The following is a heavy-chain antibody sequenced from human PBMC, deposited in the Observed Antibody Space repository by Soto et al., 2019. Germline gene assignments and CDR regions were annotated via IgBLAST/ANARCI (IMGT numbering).Heavy chain of an antibody. Sequence: SVKVSCKASGGTFSSYAISWVRQAPGQGLEWMGGIIPIFGTANYAQKFQGRVTITADKSTSTAYMELSSLRSGDTAVYYCARGTKLEPYDYWGQGTLVTVSS. J-gene: IGHJ4*02. D-gene: IGHD1-1*01. CDR1: GGTFSSYA. CDR2: IIPIFGTA. CDR3: ARGTKLEPYDY. V-gene: IGHV1-69*06.